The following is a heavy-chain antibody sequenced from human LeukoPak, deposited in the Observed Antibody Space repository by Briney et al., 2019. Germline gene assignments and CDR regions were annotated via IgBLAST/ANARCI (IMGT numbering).Heavy chain of an antibody. D-gene: IGHD3/OR15-3a*01. V-gene: IGHV1-8*01. J-gene: IGHJ3*02. CDR2: VNPNTGAT. CDR1: GYSFTNFH. Sequence: ASVKVSCKAAGYSFTNFHINWVRQAPGQGPEWMGWVNPNTGATGFAQKLQGRVTITQNSSTSTVYMELNSLTSEDTAVYYCARRGLVAGIYDLVYGFDIWGQGTMVTVSS. CDR3: ARRGLVAGIYDLVYGFDI.